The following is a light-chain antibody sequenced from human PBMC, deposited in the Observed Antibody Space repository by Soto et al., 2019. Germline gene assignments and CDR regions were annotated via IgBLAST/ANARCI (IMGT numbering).Light chain of an antibody. V-gene: IGLV2-14*01. CDR1: SSDVGGYNY. CDR3: GSYTSSSTSV. J-gene: IGLJ1*01. CDR2: DVS. Sequence: QSALTQPASVSGSPGQSITISCTGTSSDVGGYNYVSWYQQHPGKAPKLMIYDVSNRPSGVSNRSSASKSGNTASLTISRLQAEDAADYYCGSYTSSSTSVFGTGTKLTVL.